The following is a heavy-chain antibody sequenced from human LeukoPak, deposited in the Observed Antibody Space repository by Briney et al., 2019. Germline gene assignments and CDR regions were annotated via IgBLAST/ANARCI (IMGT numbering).Heavy chain of an antibody. CDR1: GYTFTGYY. CDR3: ARMYYDILTGYPPRDAFDI. V-gene: IGHV1-2*02. D-gene: IGHD3-9*01. CDR2: INPNSGGT. J-gene: IGHJ3*02. Sequence: ASVKVSCKASGYTFTGYYMHWVRQAPGQGLEWMGWINPNSGGTNYAQKFQGRVTMTRDTSISTAYMELSRLRSDDTAVYYCARMYYDILTGYPPRDAFDIWGRGTMVTVSS.